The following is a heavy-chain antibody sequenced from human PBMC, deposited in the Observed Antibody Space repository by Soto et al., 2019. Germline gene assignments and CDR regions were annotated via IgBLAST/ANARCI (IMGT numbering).Heavy chain of an antibody. CDR1: GYSFTDYH. CDR3: ARGHSTDCSNGVCPFFYNHDMGV. Sequence: ASVKVSCKASGYSFTDYHIHWVRQAPGQGLEWLGRINPKSGGTSTAQKFQGWVTMTRDRSISTVYMELTRLRSDDTAVYFCARGHSTDCSNGVCPFFYNHDMGVWGQGTTVIVSS. J-gene: IGHJ6*02. D-gene: IGHD2-8*01. V-gene: IGHV1-2*04. CDR2: INPKSGGT.